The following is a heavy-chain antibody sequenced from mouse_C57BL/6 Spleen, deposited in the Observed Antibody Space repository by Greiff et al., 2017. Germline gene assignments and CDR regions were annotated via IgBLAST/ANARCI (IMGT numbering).Heavy chain of an antibody. CDR3: TYYYGSSNWYFDV. J-gene: IGHJ1*03. D-gene: IGHD1-1*01. CDR1: GFNIKDYY. CDR2: IDPEDGDT. V-gene: IGHV14-1*01. Sequence: EVKVVESGAELVRPGASVKLSCTASGFNIKDYYMHWVKQRPEQGLEWIGRIDPEDGDTEYAPKFQGKATMTADTSSNTAYLQLSSLTSEDTAVYYCTYYYGSSNWYFDVWGTGTTVTVSS.